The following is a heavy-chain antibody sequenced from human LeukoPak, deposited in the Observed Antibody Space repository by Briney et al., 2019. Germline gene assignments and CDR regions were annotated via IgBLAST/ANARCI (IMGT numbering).Heavy chain of an antibody. V-gene: IGHV3-49*03. D-gene: IGHD6-13*01. CDR1: GFTFGDYA. CDR3: TRDRDSSSWYRGAKFGFDY. Sequence: GGSLRLSCTASGFTFGDYAMSWFRQAPGKGLEWVGFIRSRAYGGTTEYAASVKGRFTISRDDSKSFAYLQMNSLKTEDTAVYYCTRDRDSSSWYRGAKFGFDYWGQGTLVTVSS. CDR2: IRSRAYGGTT. J-gene: IGHJ4*02.